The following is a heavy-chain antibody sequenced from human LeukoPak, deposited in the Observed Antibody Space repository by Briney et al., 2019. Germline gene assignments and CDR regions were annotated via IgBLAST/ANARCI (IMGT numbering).Heavy chain of an antibody. J-gene: IGHJ4*02. CDR1: GFTFSSYS. CDR2: ISSSSSYI. D-gene: IGHD3-3*01. V-gene: IGHV3-21*01. CDR3: ARDAYDFWSGYPQYYFDY. Sequence: PGRSLRLSCAASGFTFSSYSMNWVRQAPGKGLEWVSSISSSSSYIYYAGSVKGRFTISRDNAKNSLYLQMNSLRAEDTAVYYCARDAYDFWSGYPQYYFDYWGQGTLVTVSS.